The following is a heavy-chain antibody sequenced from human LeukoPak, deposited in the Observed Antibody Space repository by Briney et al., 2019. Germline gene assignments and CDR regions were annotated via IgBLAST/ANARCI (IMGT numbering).Heavy chain of an antibody. CDR2: ISVSGTYT. V-gene: IGHV3-23*01. J-gene: IGHJ4*02. Sequence: PGGSLRLSCAASGCTFSSYAMSWARQAPGKGLEWVSSISVSGTYTYYADSVKGRFTISRDNSKNTLYLQMNSLRAEDTAVYYCAKGYCSDTNCQTRLGLDYWGQGTLVTVSS. D-gene: IGHD2-15*01. CDR1: GCTFSSYA. CDR3: AKGYCSDTNCQTRLGLDY.